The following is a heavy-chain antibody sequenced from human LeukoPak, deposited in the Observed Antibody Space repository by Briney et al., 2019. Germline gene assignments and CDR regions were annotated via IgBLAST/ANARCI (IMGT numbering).Heavy chain of an antibody. Sequence: GGSLRLSCAASGFTFSTYWMHWVRQAPGKGLEWVAVISYDGSNKYYADSVKGRFTISRDNSKNTLYLQMNSLRAEDTAVYYCARAHPYSRRYNIYYYYGMDVWGQGTTVTVSS. CDR2: ISYDGSNK. CDR1: GFTFSTYW. D-gene: IGHD2-2*02. V-gene: IGHV3-30-3*01. J-gene: IGHJ6*02. CDR3: ARAHPYSRRYNIYYYYGMDV.